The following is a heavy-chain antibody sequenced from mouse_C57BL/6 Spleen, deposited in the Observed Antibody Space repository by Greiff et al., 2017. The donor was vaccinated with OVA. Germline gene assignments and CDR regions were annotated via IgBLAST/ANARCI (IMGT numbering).Heavy chain of an antibody. Sequence: VQLQQPGAELVRPGTSVKLSCKASGYTFTSYWMHWVKQRPGQGLEWIGVIDPSDSYTNYNQKFKGKATLTVDTSSSTAYMQLSSLTSEDSAVYYCARLEAYYSNYEYFDVWGTGTTVTVSS. CDR3: ARLEAYYSNYEYFDV. CDR1: GYTFTSYW. J-gene: IGHJ1*03. V-gene: IGHV1-59*01. D-gene: IGHD2-5*01. CDR2: IDPSDSYT.